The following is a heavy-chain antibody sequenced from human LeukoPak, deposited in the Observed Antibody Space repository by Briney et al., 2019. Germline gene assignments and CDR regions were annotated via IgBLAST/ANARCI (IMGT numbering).Heavy chain of an antibody. D-gene: IGHD6-19*01. J-gene: IGHJ5*02. CDR3: AKGTAVTGWA. CDR2: LNPSGGSS. V-gene: IGHV1-46*01. Sequence: ASVKVSCKASGYTVTSYYMHWVRQAPGQGLEWMAILNPSGGSSSYAQKFQGRATLTRATPTSTVYMELSSLRSEDTAVYYCAKGTAVTGWAWGQGTLVTVSS. CDR1: GYTVTSYY.